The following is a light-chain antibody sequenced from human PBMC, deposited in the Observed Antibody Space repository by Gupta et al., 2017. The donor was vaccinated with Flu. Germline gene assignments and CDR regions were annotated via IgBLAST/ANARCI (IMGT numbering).Light chain of an antibody. CDR2: YNI. CDR3: SAWDDSLNGRV. Sequence: QSVLTQPPSASGPPGQRVTIPCSGSSSNIGGNTVNWYQQLPGTAPKLLIYYNIQRPSGVPDRFSGSKAGTSASLAISGLQSEDEADYFCSAWDDSLNGRVFGGGTKVTVL. V-gene: IGLV1-44*01. CDR1: SSNIGGNT. J-gene: IGLJ3*02.